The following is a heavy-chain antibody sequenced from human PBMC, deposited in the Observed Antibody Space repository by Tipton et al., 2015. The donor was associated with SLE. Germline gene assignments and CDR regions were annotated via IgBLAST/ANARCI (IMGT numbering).Heavy chain of an antibody. CDR2: IYHSGSA. CDR1: SGSISSDGYS. CDR3: ARALTTVMQGIIAFDS. Sequence: LRLSCAVSSGSISSDGYSWSWIRQPPGKGLEFIGYIYHSGSAHYNPSLQSRVTMSVDRSQNQFSLNLNSVTAADTAVYYCARALTTVMQGIIAFDSWAQGTLGIVSS. V-gene: IGHV4-30-2*01. D-gene: IGHD3-22*01. J-gene: IGHJ4*02.